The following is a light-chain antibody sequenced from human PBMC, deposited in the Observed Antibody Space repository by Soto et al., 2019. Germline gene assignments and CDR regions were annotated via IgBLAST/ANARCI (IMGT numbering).Light chain of an antibody. CDR1: SSDVGGYKF. CDR3: GSYTGSIYV. V-gene: IGLV2-14*01. CDR2: EVS. J-gene: IGLJ1*01. Sequence: QSALTQPASVSGSPGQSITISCTGTSSDVGGYKFVSRYQQHPGKAPKLMIYEVSNRPSGVSSRFSGSKSGNTASLTISGLQAEDEADYYCGSYTGSIYVFGPGTKVTVL.